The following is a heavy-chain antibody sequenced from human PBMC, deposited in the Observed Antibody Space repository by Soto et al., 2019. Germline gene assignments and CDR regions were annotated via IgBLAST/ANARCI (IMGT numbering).Heavy chain of an antibody. CDR2: INSDGSST. D-gene: IGHD3-9*01. J-gene: IGHJ4*02. CDR3: LRLPSGYGGHN. CDR1: GFTFSSYW. V-gene: IGHV3-74*01. Sequence: EVQLVESGGGLVQPGGSLILSCAASGFTFSSYWMHWVRQPPGKGLVWVSRINSDGSSTSYAESVKGRFTISRDNAKNTLFLQMISLGGEDTAVYYCLRLPSGYGGHNWGQGTLVTVSS.